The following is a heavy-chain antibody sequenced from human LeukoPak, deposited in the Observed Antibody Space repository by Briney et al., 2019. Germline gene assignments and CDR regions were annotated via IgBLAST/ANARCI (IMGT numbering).Heavy chain of an antibody. CDR3: ARERDPERPIWFGELKPSGGMDV. V-gene: IGHV4-59*01. D-gene: IGHD3-10*01. CDR1: GGSISGYY. CDR2: IPTSGNT. J-gene: IGHJ6*02. Sequence: PSETLSLTCTVSGGSISGYYLNWIRQPPGKGLESIGYIPTSGNTNYNPSLKSRVTISVDTSKNQFSLKLSSVTAADTAVYYCARERDPERPIWFGELKPSGGMDVWGQGTTVTVSS.